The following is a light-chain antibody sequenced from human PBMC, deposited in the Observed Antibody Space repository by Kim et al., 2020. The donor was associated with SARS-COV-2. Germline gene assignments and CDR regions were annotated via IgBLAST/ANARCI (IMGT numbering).Light chain of an antibody. CDR1: SSDVGGYKY. V-gene: IGLV2-14*04. CDR3: SSYTRSTTVV. Sequence: GQSITISCTGTSSDVGGYKYVSWYQQHPGKAPKLMIYDVSKWPSGVSNRFSGSKSGNTASLTISGLQAEDEADYYCSSYTRSTTVVFGGGTQLTVL. CDR2: DVS. J-gene: IGLJ3*02.